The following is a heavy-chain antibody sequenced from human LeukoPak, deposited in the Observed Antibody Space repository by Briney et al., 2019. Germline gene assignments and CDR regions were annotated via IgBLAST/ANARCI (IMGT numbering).Heavy chain of an antibody. Sequence: ASVKVSCKASGYTFTSYGISWVRQAPGQGLEWIGWISPYNANTNYAQKLQGRVTMTTDTSTSTAYMELRSLRSDDTAVYYCARYIYDSSGPPLNWFDPWGQGTLVTVSS. CDR1: GYTFTSYG. V-gene: IGHV1-18*01. CDR2: ISPYNANT. CDR3: ARYIYDSSGPPLNWFDP. J-gene: IGHJ5*02. D-gene: IGHD3-22*01.